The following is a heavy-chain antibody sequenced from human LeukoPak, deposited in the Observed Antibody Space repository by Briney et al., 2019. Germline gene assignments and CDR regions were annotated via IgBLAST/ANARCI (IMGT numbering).Heavy chain of an antibody. Sequence: GESLKISCRGSGYSFTTYWIAWVRQMPRKGLEWMGIIYPGDSDTRHSPSFQGQVTISVAKSISTVYLQWSSLKASDTAMYYCARVATASFDQWGQGTLVTVSS. V-gene: IGHV5-51*01. CDR3: ARVATASFDQ. D-gene: IGHD2-15*01. CDR1: GYSFTTYW. J-gene: IGHJ4*02. CDR2: IYPGDSDT.